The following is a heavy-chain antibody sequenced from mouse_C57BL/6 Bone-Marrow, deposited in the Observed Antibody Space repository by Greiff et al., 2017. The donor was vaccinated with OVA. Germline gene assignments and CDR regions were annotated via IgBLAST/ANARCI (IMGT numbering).Heavy chain of an antibody. CDR3: AQGITTAVVDFDY. CDR1: GYTFTSYW. D-gene: IGHD1-1*01. CDR2: INPSSGYT. Sequence: QVQLQQSGAELAKPGASVKLSCKASGYTFTSYWMHWVKQRPGQGLEWIGYINPSSGYTKYNQKFKDKATLTADKSSSTAYMQLSSLTHEDSAVYYCAQGITTAVVDFDYWGQGTTLTVSS. J-gene: IGHJ2*01. V-gene: IGHV1-7*01.